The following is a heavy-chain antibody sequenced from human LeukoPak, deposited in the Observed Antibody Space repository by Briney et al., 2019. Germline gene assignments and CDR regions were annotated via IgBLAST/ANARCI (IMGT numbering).Heavy chain of an antibody. D-gene: IGHD7-27*01. Sequence: SETLSLTCTVSGGSISSYYWSWIRQPPGKGLEWIGYIYYSGSTNHNPSLKSRVTISVDTSKNQFSLKLSSVTAADTAVYYCARKVLGAFDIWGQGTMVTVSS. CDR1: GGSISSYY. CDR2: IYYSGST. J-gene: IGHJ3*02. V-gene: IGHV4-59*01. CDR3: ARKVLGAFDI.